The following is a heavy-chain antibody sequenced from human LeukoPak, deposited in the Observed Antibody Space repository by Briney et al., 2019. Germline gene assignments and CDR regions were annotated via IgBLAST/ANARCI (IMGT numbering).Heavy chain of an antibody. CDR2: IYYSGST. V-gene: IGHV4-30-4*01. CDR3: AREKITMVRGVTVAGIDY. Sequence: SETLSLTCTVSGGSISSGDYYWSWIRQPPGKGLEWIGYIYYSGSTYYNPSLKSRVTISVDTSKNQFSLKLSSVTAADTAVYYCAREKITMVRGVTVAGIDYWGQGTLVTVSS. D-gene: IGHD3-10*01. J-gene: IGHJ4*02. CDR1: GGSISSGDYY.